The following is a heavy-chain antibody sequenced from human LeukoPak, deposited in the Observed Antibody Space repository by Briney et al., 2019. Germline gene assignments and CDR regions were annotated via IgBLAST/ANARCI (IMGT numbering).Heavy chain of an antibody. CDR1: GFTFSSYS. CDR2: ISSSSSYI. D-gene: IGHD3-9*01. V-gene: IGHV3-21*01. Sequence: GGSLRLSCAASGFTFSSYSMNWVRQAPGKGLEWVSSISSSSSYIYYADSVKGRFTISRDNAKNTLYLQMNSLRAEDTAVYYCARATTRGIRYFDWLFSNDAFDIWGQGTMVTVSS. J-gene: IGHJ3*02. CDR3: ARATTRGIRYFDWLFSNDAFDI.